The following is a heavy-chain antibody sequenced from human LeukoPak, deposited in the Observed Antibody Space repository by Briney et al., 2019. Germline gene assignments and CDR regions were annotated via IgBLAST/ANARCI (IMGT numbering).Heavy chain of an antibody. CDR3: ARGKFGVVPFGY. Sequence: VSVKVSCKASGYTLTGYYMHWVRQTPGQGLEWKRWINPNSGGTNYAQKFQGRVTMTRDTSISTAYMELSRLRSDDTAVYYCARGKFGVVPFGYWGQGTLVTVSS. CDR1: GYTLTGYY. D-gene: IGHD3-3*01. V-gene: IGHV1-2*02. CDR2: INPNSGGT. J-gene: IGHJ4*02.